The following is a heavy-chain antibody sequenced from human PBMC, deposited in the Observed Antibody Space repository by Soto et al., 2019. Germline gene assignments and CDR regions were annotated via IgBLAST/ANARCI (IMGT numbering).Heavy chain of an antibody. CDR3: ARIQLWLRWFDS. D-gene: IGHD5-18*01. J-gene: IGHJ5*01. CDR1: GGSFSGYY. Sequence: PSETLSLTCAVYGGSFSGYYWSWIRQPPGKGLEWIGEINHSGSTNYNPSLKSRVTISVDTSKNQFSLKLSSVTAADTAVYYCARIQLWLRWFDSWGQGTLVTVSS. CDR2: INHSGST. V-gene: IGHV4-34*01.